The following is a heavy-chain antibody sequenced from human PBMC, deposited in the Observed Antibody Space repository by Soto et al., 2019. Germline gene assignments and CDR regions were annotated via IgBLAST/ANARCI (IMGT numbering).Heavy chain of an antibody. CDR1: GFTFSRQA. CDR2: IWYHGVDK. D-gene: IGHD2-15*01. Sequence: QVQLVESGGGVVQPERSLRLSCAVSGFTFSRQAMYWVRQAPGRGLEWVAVIWYHGVDKYYADSVKGRFTISRDNSKNTVYLQMNSLRGEDTAVYYCATGFLGLCTGGNCPLDSWGKGSLVTVSS. J-gene: IGHJ4*02. CDR3: ATGFLGLCTGGNCPLDS. V-gene: IGHV3-33*01.